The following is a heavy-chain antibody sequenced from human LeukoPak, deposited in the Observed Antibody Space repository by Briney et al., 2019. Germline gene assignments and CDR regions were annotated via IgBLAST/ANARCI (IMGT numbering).Heavy chain of an antibody. Sequence: SETLSLTCTVSGDSINSSNYYWGWIRQPPGKGLEWIGSIYYSGSTSYNPSLKSRVTVSIDTSKNQFSLKLSSVTAADTAVYYCARLRHDYVWGANWFDPWGQGTLVTVSS. CDR3: ARLRHDYVWGANWFDP. CDR2: IYYSGST. V-gene: IGHV4-39*01. J-gene: IGHJ5*02. D-gene: IGHD3-16*01. CDR1: GDSINSSNYY.